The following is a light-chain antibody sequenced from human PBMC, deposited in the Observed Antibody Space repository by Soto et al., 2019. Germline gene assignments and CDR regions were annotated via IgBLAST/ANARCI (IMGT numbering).Light chain of an antibody. CDR2: KAS. J-gene: IGKJ1*01. V-gene: IGKV1-5*03. CDR3: QQYDTYPTT. CDR1: QSISDW. Sequence: DIQMTQSPSTLSASVGDRVTIACRASQSISDWLAWYQQKPGQAPKFLIYKASNLESGVPSRFSGSGSGTEFTLTISSLQPDDFATYYCQQYDTYPTTFGQGNKVEIK.